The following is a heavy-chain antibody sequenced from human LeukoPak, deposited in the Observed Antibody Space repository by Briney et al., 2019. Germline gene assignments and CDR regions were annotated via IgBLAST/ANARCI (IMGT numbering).Heavy chain of an antibody. CDR1: GFTVSSSY. V-gene: IGHV3-66*01. CDR3: ARDPSGRGMDV. CDR2: IYSGGST. D-gene: IGHD6-19*01. J-gene: IGHJ6*02. Sequence: PGGSLRLSCAASGFTVSSSYMSWVRQAPGKGLEWVSVIYSGGSTYYADSVKGRFTISRDNSKNSLYLQMNSLRVGDTAVYYCARDPSGRGMDVWGQGTTVTVSS.